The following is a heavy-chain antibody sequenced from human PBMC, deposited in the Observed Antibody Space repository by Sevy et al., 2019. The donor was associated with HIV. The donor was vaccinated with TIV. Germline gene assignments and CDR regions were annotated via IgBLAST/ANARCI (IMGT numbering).Heavy chain of an antibody. CDR2: VSWNSAYI. CDR3: VKGTMVALMDLYDCFHI. V-gene: IGHV3-9*01. Sequence: GGSLRLSCAASGFTFDDYAMHWVRHTPRKGLEWVSSVSWNSAYIKYADSVKGRFTISRDNAKKSQYLQMSSLRVEDTTLYYCVKGTMVALMDLYDCFHIWGRGTMVTVSS. D-gene: IGHD2-8*01. J-gene: IGHJ3*02. CDR1: GFTFDDYA.